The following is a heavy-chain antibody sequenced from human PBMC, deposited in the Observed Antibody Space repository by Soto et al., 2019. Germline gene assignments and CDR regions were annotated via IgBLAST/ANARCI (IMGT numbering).Heavy chain of an antibody. CDR2: ISGSSDST. D-gene: IGHD3-10*01. CDR3: AKDSVVIVRGLTIYGMDL. J-gene: IGHJ6*02. V-gene: IGHV3-23*01. CDR1: GFTFSTYA. Sequence: EVQLLESGGGLIQPGGSLRLSCAASGFTFSTYAMIWVRQAPGKGLEWVSAISGSSDSTYYADSVKGRFTISRDNSKNTLYLQMNSLRAEDTAVYYWAKDSVVIVRGLTIYGMDLWGQGTTVTVSS.